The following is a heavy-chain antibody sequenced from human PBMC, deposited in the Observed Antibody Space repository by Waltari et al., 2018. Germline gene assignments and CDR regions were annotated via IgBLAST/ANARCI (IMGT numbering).Heavy chain of an antibody. D-gene: IGHD5-12*01. J-gene: IGHJ3*02. Sequence: EVRLVESGGGLVNPGGSLRLSCAASGFTFSDFSMNWVRQVPGRGLEGVSSISTTSRNIYYGDSMKGRFTIARDNAKNSLYLQMNSLRAEDTAIYYCARGATDLQRNDALDIWGQGTMVTVSS. CDR1: GFTFSDFS. CDR3: ARGATDLQRNDALDI. CDR2: ISTTSRNI. V-gene: IGHV3-21*01.